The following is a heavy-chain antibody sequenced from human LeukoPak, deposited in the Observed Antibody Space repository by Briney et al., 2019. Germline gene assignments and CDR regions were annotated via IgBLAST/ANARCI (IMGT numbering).Heavy chain of an antibody. V-gene: IGHV3-23*01. Sequence: GGSLRVSCAASGLTFSSYAMNWVRQAPGKGLEWVSTISGTGFSTYYADSVKGRFTISRDNSKNTLYLQMNSLRAEDTAVYYCAKGDGHRGNYYFDYWGQGTLVTVSS. CDR1: GLTFSSYA. D-gene: IGHD1-7*01. J-gene: IGHJ4*02. CDR2: ISGTGFST. CDR3: AKGDGHRGNYYFDY.